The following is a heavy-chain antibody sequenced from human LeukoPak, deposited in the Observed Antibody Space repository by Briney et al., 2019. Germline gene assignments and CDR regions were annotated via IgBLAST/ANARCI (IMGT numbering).Heavy chain of an antibody. CDR1: GGSISSYY. J-gene: IGHJ4*02. V-gene: IGHV4-59*01. D-gene: IGHD3-3*01. Sequence: KPSETLSLTCTVSGGSISSYYWSWIRQPPGKGLEWIGYIYYSGSTNYNPSLKSRVTISVDTTKNQFSLKLSSVTAADTAVYYCASGRGYYYYFDYWGQGTLVTVSS. CDR3: ASGRGYYYYFDY. CDR2: IYYSGST.